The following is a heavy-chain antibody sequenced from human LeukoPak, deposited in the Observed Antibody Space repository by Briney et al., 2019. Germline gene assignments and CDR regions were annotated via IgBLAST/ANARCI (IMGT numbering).Heavy chain of an antibody. Sequence: ASVKVSCKASGYTFTSYGISWVRQAPGQGLEWMGGIIPIFGSANYAQKFQDRVTITADESTSTAYMELSSLRSEDTAVYYCARVSHSGRYSPFDYWGQGTLVTVST. CDR1: GYTFTSYG. V-gene: IGHV1-69*13. D-gene: IGHD1-26*01. CDR2: IIPIFGSA. J-gene: IGHJ4*02. CDR3: ARVSHSGRYSPFDY.